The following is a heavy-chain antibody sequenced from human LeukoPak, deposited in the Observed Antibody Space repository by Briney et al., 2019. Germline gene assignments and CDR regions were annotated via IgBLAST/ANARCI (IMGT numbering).Heavy chain of an antibody. CDR3: ARSYYYGRSAFDI. J-gene: IGHJ3*02. V-gene: IGHV1-2*02. Sequence: ASVKVSCKASGYTFTGYYMHWARQAPGQGLEWMGWINPNSGGTNYAQKFQGRVTMTRDTSISTAYMELSRLRSDDTAVYYCARSYYYGRSAFDIWGQGTMVTVSS. D-gene: IGHD3-10*01. CDR1: GYTFTGYY. CDR2: INPNSGGT.